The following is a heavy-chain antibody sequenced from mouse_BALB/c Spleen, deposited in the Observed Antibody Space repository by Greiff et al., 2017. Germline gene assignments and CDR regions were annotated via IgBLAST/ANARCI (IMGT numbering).Heavy chain of an antibody. J-gene: IGHJ2*01. CDR1: GFNIKDYY. V-gene: IGHV14-1*02. CDR2: IDPENGNT. Sequence: VQLKQSGAELVRPGALVKLSCKASGFNIKDYYMHWVKQRPEQGLEWIGWIDPENGNTIYDPKFQGKASITADTSSNTAYLQLSSLTSEDTAVYYCAGGTPFDYWGQGTTLTVSS. D-gene: IGHD3-3*01. CDR3: AGGTPFDY.